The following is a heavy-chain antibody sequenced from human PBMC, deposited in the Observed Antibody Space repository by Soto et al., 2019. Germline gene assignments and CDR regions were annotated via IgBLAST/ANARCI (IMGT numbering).Heavy chain of an antibody. V-gene: IGHV4-38-2*01. D-gene: IGHD3-10*01. CDR3: ARNKTTIVRAPKYNWFDP. Sequence: SETLSLTCAVSGDSISSGYYWCWIRQPPGERLEWIGSIYNSVSTHYNPSLKSRVSISVDTSKNQFSLRLTSVTAADTAMYYCARNKTTIVRAPKYNWFDPWGQGTLVTVS. CDR2: IYNSVST. J-gene: IGHJ5*02. CDR1: GDSISSGYY.